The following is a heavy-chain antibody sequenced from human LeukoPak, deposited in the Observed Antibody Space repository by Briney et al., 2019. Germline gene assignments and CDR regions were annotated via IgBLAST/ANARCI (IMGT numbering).Heavy chain of an antibody. V-gene: IGHV3-21*01. CDR3: ARYITGTTTIRPY. D-gene: IGHD1-7*01. CDR1: GFTFSSYS. Sequence: GGSLRLSCAASGFTFSSYSMNWVREAPGKGLEWVSSISSSSYIYYADSVKGRFTISRDNAKNSLYLQMNSLRAEDTAVYYCARYITGTTTIRPYWGQGTLVTVSS. J-gene: IGHJ4*02. CDR2: ISSSSYI.